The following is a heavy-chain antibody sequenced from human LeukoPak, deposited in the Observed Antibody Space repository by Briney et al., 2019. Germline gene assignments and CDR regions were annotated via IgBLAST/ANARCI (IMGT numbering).Heavy chain of an antibody. CDR2: IIPIFGTA. V-gene: IGHV1-69*13. D-gene: IGHD2-2*01. J-gene: IGHJ4*02. Sequence: SVKVSCKASGGTFSSYAISWVRQAPGQGLEWMGGIIPIFGTANYAQKFQGRVTITANESTSTAYMELSSLRSEDTAVYYCARDYCSSTSCYHYFDYWGQGTLVTVSS. CDR3: ARDYCSSTSCYHYFDY. CDR1: GGTFSSYA.